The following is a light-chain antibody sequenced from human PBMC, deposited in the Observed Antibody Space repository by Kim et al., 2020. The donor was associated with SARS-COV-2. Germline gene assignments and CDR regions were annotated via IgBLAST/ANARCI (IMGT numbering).Light chain of an antibody. J-gene: IGKJ2*01. CDR3: QQHSNWPDT. Sequence: SLSPGERAPLSSRASQSISSSLAWLQQNPGQPPRLLIYDASNRATGVPARFSGSGSGTDFTLTISSLEPEDFAVYYCQQHSNWPDTFGQGTKLEI. CDR2: DAS. V-gene: IGKV3-11*01. CDR1: QSISSS.